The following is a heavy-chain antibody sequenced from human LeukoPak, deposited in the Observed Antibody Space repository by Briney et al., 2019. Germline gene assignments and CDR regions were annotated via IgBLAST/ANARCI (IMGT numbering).Heavy chain of an antibody. Sequence: GGSLRLSCAASGFTFSSYGMHWVRQAPDKGLEWVAVISYDGSNKYYADSVKGRFTISRDNSKNTLYLQMNSLRAEDTAVYYCAKEEGAVALDYWGQGTLVTVSS. CDR2: ISYDGSNK. CDR3: AKEEGAVALDY. D-gene: IGHD6-19*01. J-gene: IGHJ4*02. V-gene: IGHV3-30*18. CDR1: GFTFSSYG.